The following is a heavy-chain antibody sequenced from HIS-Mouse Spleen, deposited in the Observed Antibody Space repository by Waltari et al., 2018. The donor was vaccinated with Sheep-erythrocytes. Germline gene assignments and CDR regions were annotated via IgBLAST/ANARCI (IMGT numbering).Heavy chain of an antibody. CDR1: GGSISSSSYY. Sequence: QLQLQESGPGLVKPSETLSRTCTVSGGSISSSSYYWGWIRQPPGKGLEWIGSIYYSGSTYYNPSLKSRVTISVDTSKNQFSLKLSSVTAADTAVYYCARHKDTAMVHFDYWGQGTLVTV. V-gene: IGHV4-39*01. CDR3: ARHKDTAMVHFDY. J-gene: IGHJ4*02. D-gene: IGHD5-18*01. CDR2: IYYSGST.